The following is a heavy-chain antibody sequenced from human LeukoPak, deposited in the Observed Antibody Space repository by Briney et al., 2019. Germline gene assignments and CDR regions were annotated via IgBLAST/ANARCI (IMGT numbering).Heavy chain of an antibody. J-gene: IGHJ4*02. V-gene: IGHV3-33*05. D-gene: IGHD1-26*01. CDR1: GFTFTTYG. CDR3: VRDRGTYRPIDY. CDR2: ISYDGTYK. Sequence: GGSLRLSCAASGFTFTTYGMHWARQAPGKGLEWVAIISYDGTYKYYVDSVKGRFTISRDNAQNSLYLQMNSLRAEDTAIYYCVRDRGTYRPIDYWGQGTLVTVSS.